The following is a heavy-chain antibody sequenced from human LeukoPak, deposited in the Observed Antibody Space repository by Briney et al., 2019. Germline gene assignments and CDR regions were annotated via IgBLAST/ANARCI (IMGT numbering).Heavy chain of an antibody. CDR1: GYSLTEIS. Sequence: ASVKVSCKGSGYSLTEISMHWVRQAPGKGLEWMGGFDPEDGERMSAQKFQGRVTMTEDTSTDTAYMELSSLRPEDTAVYYCATDRDGYNYYFDYWGQGTLVTVSS. CDR2: FDPEDGER. J-gene: IGHJ4*02. D-gene: IGHD5-24*01. CDR3: ATDRDGYNYYFDY. V-gene: IGHV1-24*01.